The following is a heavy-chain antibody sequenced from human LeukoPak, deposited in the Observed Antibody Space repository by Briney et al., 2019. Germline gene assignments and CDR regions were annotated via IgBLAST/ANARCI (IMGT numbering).Heavy chain of an antibody. Sequence: SETLSLTCTVSGDSISSYYWSWLRQPPGKGLEWLGYIYDSGSTNYNSSLKSRVTISVDTSKNQFSLKLSSVTAADTAVYYCARANVVVVANEVWFDPWGQGTLVTVSS. CDR3: ARANVVVVANEVWFDP. CDR2: IYDSGST. V-gene: IGHV4-59*01. CDR1: GDSISSYY. D-gene: IGHD2-2*01. J-gene: IGHJ5*02.